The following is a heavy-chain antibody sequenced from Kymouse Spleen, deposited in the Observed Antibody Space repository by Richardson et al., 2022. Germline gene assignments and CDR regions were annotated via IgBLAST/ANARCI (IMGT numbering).Heavy chain of an antibody. J-gene: IGHJ4*02. Sequence: QVQLQQWGAGLLKPSETLSLTCAVYGGSFSGYYWSWIRQPPGKGLEWIGEINHSGSTNYNPSLKSRVTISVDTSKNQFSLKLSSVTAADTAVYYCARGEQQLVGDYWGQGTLVTVSS. V-gene: IGHV4-34*01. D-gene: IGHD6-13*01. CDR2: INHSGST. CDR3: ARGEQQLVGDY. CDR1: GGSFSGYY.